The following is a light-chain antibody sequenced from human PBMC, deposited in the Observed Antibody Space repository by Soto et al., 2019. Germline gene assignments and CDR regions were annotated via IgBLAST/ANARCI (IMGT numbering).Light chain of an antibody. CDR1: QSITTN. CDR3: HQYENWPKT. V-gene: IGKV3-15*01. J-gene: IGKJ1*01. Sequence: EIVMTQCPPSRSLSPGERATLSCRASQSITTNVAWFQQKPGQAPSLLIFRASVRASGVPARFSGSGSGTEFTLTINSLQSEDFAVYFCHQYENWPKTFGQGTKVDIK. CDR2: RAS.